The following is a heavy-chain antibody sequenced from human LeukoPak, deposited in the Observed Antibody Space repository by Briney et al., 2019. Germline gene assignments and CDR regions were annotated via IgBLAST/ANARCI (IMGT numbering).Heavy chain of an antibody. Sequence: SETLSLTCTVSGGSISSYYWSWIRQPAGKGLEWIGRIYTSGSTNYNPSLKSRVTMSVDTSKNQFSLKLSSVTAAEAAVYYGARERMHHCNYVSDYWGQGTLVTVSS. V-gene: IGHV4-4*07. D-gene: IGHD1-7*01. CDR3: ARERMHHCNYVSDY. J-gene: IGHJ4*02. CDR1: GGSISSYY. CDR2: IYTSGST.